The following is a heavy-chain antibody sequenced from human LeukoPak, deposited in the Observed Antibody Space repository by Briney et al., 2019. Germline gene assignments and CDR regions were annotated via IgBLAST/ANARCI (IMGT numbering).Heavy chain of an antibody. CDR1: GGSFSGYY. J-gene: IGHJ4*02. CDR2: INHSGST. Sequence: KPSETLSLTCAVYGGSFSGYYWSWIRQPPGKGPEWIGEINHSGSTNYNPSLKSRVTISVDTSKNQFSLKLSSVTAADTAVYYCARDFREPFDYWGQGTLVTVSS. D-gene: IGHD1-14*01. V-gene: IGHV4-34*01. CDR3: ARDFREPFDY.